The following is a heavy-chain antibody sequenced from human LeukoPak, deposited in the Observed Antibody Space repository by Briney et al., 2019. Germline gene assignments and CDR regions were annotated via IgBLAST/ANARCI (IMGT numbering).Heavy chain of an antibody. CDR2: IHHAGDT. D-gene: IGHD4-23*01. J-gene: IGHJ2*01. V-gene: IGHV4-34*01. CDR3: ARVTGGGNVAYWYFDL. Sequence: SATLSLTCGVGGGSFTASYWSWIRQSPGKGLEWMAEIHHAGDTTYNPSLKSRVTISLDIYKAQFSLHLKSVTAADTAVYYCARVTGGGNVAYWYFDLWGRGTLVTVSS. CDR1: GGSFTASY.